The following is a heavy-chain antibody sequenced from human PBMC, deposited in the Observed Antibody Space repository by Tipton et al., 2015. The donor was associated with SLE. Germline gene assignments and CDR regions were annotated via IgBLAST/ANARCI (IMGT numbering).Heavy chain of an antibody. CDR3: ARRDGGGYFDL. J-gene: IGHJ2*01. V-gene: IGHV4-31*02. CDR1: GGSISSGGHY. D-gene: IGHD3-16*01. Sequence: LRLSCTVPGGSISSGGHYWSWIRQHPGKGLEWIGHIYYSGSTFYNPSLNSRVTISVDTSKNQFSLKLTSVTAADTAVYYCARRDGGGYFDLWGRGSLVTVSS. CDR2: IYYSGST.